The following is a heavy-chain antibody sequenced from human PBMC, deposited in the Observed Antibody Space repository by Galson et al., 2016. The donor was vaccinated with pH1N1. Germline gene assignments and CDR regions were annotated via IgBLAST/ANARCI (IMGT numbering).Heavy chain of an antibody. J-gene: IGHJ4*02. CDR2: ITSNGETT. D-gene: IGHD1-1*01. Sequence: SLRLSCATSGFRFSDYGIHWVRQAPGKGLEYVSAITSNGETTYYADSVKGRFTISRDNSKNMVYLQMGSLRAEDMAVYYCARVRVSTTAPYFDYWGQGTLVTVSS. CDR3: ARVRVSTTAPYFDY. CDR1: GFRFSDYG. V-gene: IGHV3-64*02.